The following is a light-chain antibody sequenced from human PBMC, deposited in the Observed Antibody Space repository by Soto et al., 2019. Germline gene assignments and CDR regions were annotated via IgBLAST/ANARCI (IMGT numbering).Light chain of an antibody. V-gene: IGKV1-33*01. J-gene: IGKJ4*01. Sequence: DIQMTQSPSSLSASVGDRVTITCQASHNIXXXLNWYQQKPGRAPKLLIYDASNLETGVPSRFSGSGXGXXXTFTISSLQPEDSAIYFCQQYDNLPPLTFGGGTKVEIK. CDR2: DAS. CDR3: QQYDNLPPLT. CDR1: HNIXXX.